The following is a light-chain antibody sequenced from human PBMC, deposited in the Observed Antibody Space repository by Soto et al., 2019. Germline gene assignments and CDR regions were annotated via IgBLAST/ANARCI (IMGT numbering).Light chain of an antibody. J-gene: IGKJ4*01. Sequence: DSQMTQSPSTLAASVGDRVTITCRASQSVSTWLAWYQQKPGKAPKLLIYKASILQSGVSSRFSGSGSGTDFTLTISSLQPDDFATYYCQQYDRYPVTFGGGTKVDIK. CDR3: QQYDRYPVT. V-gene: IGKV1-5*03. CDR1: QSVSTW. CDR2: KAS.